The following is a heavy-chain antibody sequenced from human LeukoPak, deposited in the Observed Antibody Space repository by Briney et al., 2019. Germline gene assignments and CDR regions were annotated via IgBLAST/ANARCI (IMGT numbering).Heavy chain of an antibody. V-gene: IGHV3-23*01. D-gene: IGHD3-16*01. CDR1: GFTFSSYA. J-gene: IGHJ6*03. CDR3: AKDGGRGDHEKDYYMDV. CDR2: ISGSGGST. Sequence: GGSLRLSCAASGFTFSSYAMSWVRQAPGEGLEWVSAISGSGGSTYYADSVKGRFTISRDNSKNTLYLQMDSLRAEDTAVYYCAKDGGRGDHEKDYYMDVWGKGTTVTVSS.